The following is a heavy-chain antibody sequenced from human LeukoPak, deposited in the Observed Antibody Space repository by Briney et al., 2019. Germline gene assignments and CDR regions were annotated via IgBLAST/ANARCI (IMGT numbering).Heavy chain of an antibody. J-gene: IGHJ6*02. D-gene: IGHD1-26*01. Sequence: GGSLRLSCAAIGFTFKDYGMHWVRQPPGKGLEWASGINWNGGGTDYADSVKGRFTISRDNAKNSLYLQMTSLRPEDTALYYCAKHLRATNTYIFFGLDVWGQGTTVTVSS. CDR1: GFTFKDYG. CDR2: INWNGGGT. CDR3: AKHLRATNTYIFFGLDV. V-gene: IGHV3-9*01.